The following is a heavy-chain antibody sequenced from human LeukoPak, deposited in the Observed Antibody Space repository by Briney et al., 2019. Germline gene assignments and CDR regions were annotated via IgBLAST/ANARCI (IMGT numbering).Heavy chain of an antibody. D-gene: IGHD3-3*01. CDR2: IKQDGSEK. CDR1: GFTFSSYW. Sequence: GGSLRLSCAASGFTFSSYWMSWVRQAPGKGLEWVANIKQDGSEKYYVDPVKGRFTISRDNAKNSLYLQMNSLRAEDTAVYYCASTYYDFWSGYYPFDYWGQGTLVTVSS. J-gene: IGHJ4*02. V-gene: IGHV3-7*01. CDR3: ASTYYDFWSGYYPFDY.